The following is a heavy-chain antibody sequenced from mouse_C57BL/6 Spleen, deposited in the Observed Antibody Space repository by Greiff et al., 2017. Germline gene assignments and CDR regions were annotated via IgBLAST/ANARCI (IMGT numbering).Heavy chain of an antibody. V-gene: IGHV1-42*01. CDR3: ARGGDFDY. CDR2: INPSTGGT. J-gene: IGHJ2*01. Sequence: VQLQQSGPELVKPGASVKISCKASGYSFTGYYMNWVKQSPEKSLEWIGEINPSTGGTTYNQKFKAKATLTVDKSSSTAYMHLQSLTSEASAVYYCARGGDFDYWGQGTTLTVSS. CDR1: GYSFTGYY.